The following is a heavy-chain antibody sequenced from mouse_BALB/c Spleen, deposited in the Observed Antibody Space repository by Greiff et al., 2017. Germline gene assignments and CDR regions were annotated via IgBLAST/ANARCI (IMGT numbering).Heavy chain of an antibody. Sequence: EVQLVESGGGLVQPKGSLKLSCAASGFTFNTYAMNWVRQAPGKGLEWVARIRSKSNNYATYYADSVKDRFTISRDDSKSMLYLQMNNLKTEDTAMYYCVSEPYYYYGSGYAMDYWGQGTSVTVSS. J-gene: IGHJ4*01. CDR3: VSEPYYYYGSGYAMDY. CDR1: GFTFNTYA. D-gene: IGHD1-1*01. V-gene: IGHV10-1*02. CDR2: IRSKSNNYAT.